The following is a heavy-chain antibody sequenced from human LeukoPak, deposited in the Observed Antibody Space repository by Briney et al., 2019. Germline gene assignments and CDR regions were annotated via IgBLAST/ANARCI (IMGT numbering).Heavy chain of an antibody. J-gene: IGHJ6*02. CDR3: AKDIRSPMVRGVTYYYYYGMDV. Sequence: PGGSLRLSCAASGFTFDDYAMHWVRQAPGKGLEWVSGISWNSGSIGYADSVKGRFTISRDNAKNSLYLQMNSLRAEDTALYYCAKDIRSPMVRGVTYYYYYGMDVWGQGTTVTVSS. CDR1: GFTFDDYA. CDR2: ISWNSGSI. D-gene: IGHD3-10*01. V-gene: IGHV3-9*01.